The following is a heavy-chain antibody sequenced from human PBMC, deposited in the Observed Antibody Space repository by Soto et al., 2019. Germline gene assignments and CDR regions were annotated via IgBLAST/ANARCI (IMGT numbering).Heavy chain of an antibody. J-gene: IGHJ6*02. V-gene: IGHV1-2*02. CDR2: INPETGGT. Sequence: QVQLVQSGADVKTPGASVRVSCKASGYTFTGYYVHWVREAPGQGVEWMGGINPETGGTSYAQKFQGRVTLSRDRSINTAYLELSRLRFDDAAVYFCARERYQVISDGMNVWGQGTTVTVSS. D-gene: IGHD2-2*01. CDR1: GYTFTGYY. CDR3: ARERYQVISDGMNV.